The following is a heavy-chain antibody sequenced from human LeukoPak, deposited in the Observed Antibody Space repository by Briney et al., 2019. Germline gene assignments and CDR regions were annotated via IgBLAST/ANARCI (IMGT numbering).Heavy chain of an antibody. CDR3: SRRPRIAVAGPPFDY. CDR2: IYHSGST. V-gene: IGHV4-39*01. CDR1: GGSINTSNYC. D-gene: IGHD6-19*01. Sequence: SETLSLTCTVSGGSINTSNYCWGWIRQPPGKGLEWIGTIYHSGSTYYNPSLKSRVTISVDTSQNQFSLKLTSVTAADTAVYYCSRRPRIAVAGPPFDYWGQGTLVTVSS. J-gene: IGHJ4*02.